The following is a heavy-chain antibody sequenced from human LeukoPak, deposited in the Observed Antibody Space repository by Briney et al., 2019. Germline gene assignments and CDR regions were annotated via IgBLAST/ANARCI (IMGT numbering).Heavy chain of an antibody. Sequence: PSETLSLTCTVSGGSISSYYWTWIRQPAGKGLEWIGRIHSSGSMNHNPSLKSRVTMSVDTSNNQFSRKLSSVTAADTAVYYCARETEVSGGRSWDFWGQGTPVTVSS. J-gene: IGHJ4*02. D-gene: IGHD6-19*01. CDR3: ARETEVSGGRSWDF. CDR2: IHSSGSM. CDR1: GGSISSYY. V-gene: IGHV4-4*07.